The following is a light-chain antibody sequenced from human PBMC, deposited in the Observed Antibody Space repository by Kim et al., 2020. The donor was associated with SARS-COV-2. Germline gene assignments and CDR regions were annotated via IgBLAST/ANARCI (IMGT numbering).Light chain of an antibody. V-gene: IGKV1-27*01. CDR2: GAS. Sequence: DIQMTQSPSSLSASVGDRVTVTCRASQDIRHALAWYQQKPGKVPKLLIYGASTLQSGVPSRFSGSGSGTDFTLTISNLQPEDVGTYYCQGYNMAPLTFGGGTKVDIK. CDR3: QGYNMAPLT. J-gene: IGKJ4*01. CDR1: QDIRHA.